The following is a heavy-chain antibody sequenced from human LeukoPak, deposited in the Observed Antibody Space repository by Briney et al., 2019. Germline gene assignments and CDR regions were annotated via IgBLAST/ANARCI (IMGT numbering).Heavy chain of an antibody. CDR1: GGSFSGYY. V-gene: IGHV4-34*01. CDR2: INHSGST. D-gene: IGHD5-12*01. Sequence: SETLCLTCAVYGGSFSGYYWTWIRQPPGKGLEWIGEINHSGSTNYNPSLKSRVTISVDTSKNQFSLKLSSVTAADTAVYYCARDAGYSGYDQAGGFDYWGQGTLVTVSS. CDR3: ARDAGYSGYDQAGGFDY. J-gene: IGHJ4*02.